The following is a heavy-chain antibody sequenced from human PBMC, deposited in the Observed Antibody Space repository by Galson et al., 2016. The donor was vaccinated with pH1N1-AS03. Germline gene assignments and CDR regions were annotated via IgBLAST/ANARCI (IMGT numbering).Heavy chain of an antibody. V-gene: IGHV3-7*03. D-gene: IGHD1-1*01. CDR3: ARESPLNDYLDL. Sequence: SLRLSCAASGFSFSASWMSWVRQAPGKGLEWVANIRQDGSEKYYVDSVEGRFTISRDNAKNSLYLQMNSLRDEDRAVYYCARESPLNDYLDLWGRGTLVTVSS. CDR2: IRQDGSEK. J-gene: IGHJ2*01. CDR1: GFSFSASW.